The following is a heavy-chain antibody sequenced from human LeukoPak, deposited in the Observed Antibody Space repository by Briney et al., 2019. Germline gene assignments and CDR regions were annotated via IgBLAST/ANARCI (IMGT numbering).Heavy chain of an antibody. D-gene: IGHD6-13*01. CDR2: IYYSGST. CDR1: GGSISSGGYY. J-gene: IGHJ6*03. V-gene: IGHV4-31*03. Sequence: PSETLSLTCTVSGGSISSGGYYWSWIRQHPGKGLEWIGYIYYSGSTYYNPSLKSRVTISVDTSKNQFSLELSSVTAADTAVYYCARDWVAAAGTGKGGYYYYYMDVWGKGTTVTVSS. CDR3: ARDWVAAAGTGKGGYYYYYMDV.